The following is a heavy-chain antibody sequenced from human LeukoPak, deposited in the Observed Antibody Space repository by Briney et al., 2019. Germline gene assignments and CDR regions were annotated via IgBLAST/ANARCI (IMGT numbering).Heavy chain of an antibody. CDR2: INPKSGAA. CDR1: GYIFSDYY. D-gene: IGHD6-13*01. Sequence: ASVKVSCKASGYIFSDYYMHWVRQAPGQGLEWLGWINPKSGAADYAQQFRGRVTMTRDTSINTDYMEMKRVTSDDTAVYFCARGAEAETSPLDFWGQGTLVIVS. V-gene: IGHV1-2*02. CDR3: ARGAEAETSPLDF. J-gene: IGHJ4*02.